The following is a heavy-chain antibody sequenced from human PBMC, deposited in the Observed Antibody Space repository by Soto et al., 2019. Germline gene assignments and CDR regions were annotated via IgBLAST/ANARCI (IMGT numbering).Heavy chain of an antibody. CDR1: GGTFSSYA. D-gene: IGHD6-13*01. CDR3: AREKLIAAAPFDF. CDR2: IIPIFGTA. V-gene: IGHV1-69*13. Sequence: ASVKVSCKASGGTFSSYAISWVRQAPGQGLEWMGGIIPIFGTANYAQKFQGRVTITADESTSTAYMELSSLRSEDTAVYYCAREKLIAAAPFDFWGQGTLVTGSS. J-gene: IGHJ5*01.